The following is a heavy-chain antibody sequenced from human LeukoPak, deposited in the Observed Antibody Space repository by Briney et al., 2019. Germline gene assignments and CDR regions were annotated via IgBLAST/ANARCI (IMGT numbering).Heavy chain of an antibody. V-gene: IGHV3-53*01. Sequence: VGSLRLSCAASGFTVSSNYMSWVRQAPGKGLEWVSVIYSGGSTYYADSVKGRFTISRDNSKNTLYLQMNSLRAEDTAVYYCARGLGSGWYGLFDYWGQGTLVTVSS. CDR2: IYSGGST. D-gene: IGHD6-19*01. CDR1: GFTVSSNY. CDR3: ARGLGSGWYGLFDY. J-gene: IGHJ4*02.